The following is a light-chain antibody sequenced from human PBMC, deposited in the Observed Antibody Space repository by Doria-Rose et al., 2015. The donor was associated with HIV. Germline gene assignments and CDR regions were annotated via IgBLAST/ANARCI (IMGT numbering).Light chain of an antibody. Sequence: TQSPGTLSSSPGERATLSCRASQSFSSTYLAWYQQKPGQAPSLLIYDGSTRATGIPDRFSASGSGTDLTLTINRLEPEDFALYYCHQYGTSWTFGQGTKVEI. CDR3: HQYGTSWT. V-gene: IGKV3-20*01. CDR1: QSFSSTY. J-gene: IGKJ1*01. CDR2: DGS.